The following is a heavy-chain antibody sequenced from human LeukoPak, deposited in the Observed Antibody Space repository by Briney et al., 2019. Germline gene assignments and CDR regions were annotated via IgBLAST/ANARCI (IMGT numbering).Heavy chain of an antibody. V-gene: IGHV5-51*01. CDR3: ARRAGTLNYYYFYMDV. D-gene: IGHD3-10*01. CDR2: IYPDDSDT. CDR1: GYSFANFW. Sequence: GESLKISCEGSGYSFANFWNVWVRQMPGKGLEWMGIIYPDDSDTKYNPSFQGQVTISADKSISTAYLQWSSLKASDTAIYYCARRAGTLNYYYFYMDVWGKGTTVTVSS. J-gene: IGHJ6*03.